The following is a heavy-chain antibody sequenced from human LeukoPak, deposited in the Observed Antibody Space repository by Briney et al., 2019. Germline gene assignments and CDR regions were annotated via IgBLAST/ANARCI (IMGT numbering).Heavy chain of an antibody. J-gene: IGHJ4*02. D-gene: IGHD1-7*01. Sequence: GGSLRLSCAASGFSFSTYAMTWVRRAPGKGLEWVSGISGSGGSPYYADSVKGRFTISRDNAKNSLYLQMNSLRVEDTAVYYCARGNSGVYWGRGTLVTVSS. CDR2: ISGSGGSP. CDR3: ARGNSGVY. CDR1: GFSFSTYA. V-gene: IGHV3-23*01.